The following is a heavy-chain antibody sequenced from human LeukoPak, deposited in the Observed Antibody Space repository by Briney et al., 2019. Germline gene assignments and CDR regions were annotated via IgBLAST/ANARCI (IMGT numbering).Heavy chain of an antibody. V-gene: IGHV3-33*01. CDR1: GFTFSSYG. D-gene: IGHD5-18*01. CDR2: IWYDGSNK. Sequence: PGRSLRLSCAASGFTFSSYGMHWVRQAPGKGLEWVAVIWYDGSNKYYADSVKGRFTISRDNSKNTLYLQMNSLRAEDTAVYYCARGTAMEGGHNDYWGQGTLVTVSS. J-gene: IGHJ4*02. CDR3: ARGTAMEGGHNDY.